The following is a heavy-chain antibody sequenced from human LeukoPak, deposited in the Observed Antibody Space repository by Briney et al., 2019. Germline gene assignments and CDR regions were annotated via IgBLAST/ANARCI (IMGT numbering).Heavy chain of an antibody. CDR2: IYYSGST. CDR3: ARLSTVTSYYFDY. V-gene: IGHV4-61*01. CDR1: GGSVSSGSYY. D-gene: IGHD4-17*01. Sequence: PSETLSLTCTVSGGSVSSGSYYWSWIRQPPGKGLEWIGYIYYSGSTNYNPSLKSRATISVDTSKNQFSLKLSSVTAADTAVYYCARLSTVTSYYFDYWGQGTLVTVSS. J-gene: IGHJ4*02.